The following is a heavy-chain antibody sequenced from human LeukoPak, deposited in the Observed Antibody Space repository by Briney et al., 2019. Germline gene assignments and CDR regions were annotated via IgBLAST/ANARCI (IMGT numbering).Heavy chain of an antibody. Sequence: GGSLRLSCAASGFTFSSYAMHWVRQAPGKGLEWVATIKEDGSDKHYVESVKGRFTISRDNAKNSLFLQMSSLRADDTAVYYCATWGSIFGVTFFDYWGQGTLVTVSS. D-gene: IGHD3-3*01. CDR3: ATWGSIFGVTFFDY. CDR1: GFTFSSYA. CDR2: IKEDGSDK. J-gene: IGHJ4*02. V-gene: IGHV3-7*01.